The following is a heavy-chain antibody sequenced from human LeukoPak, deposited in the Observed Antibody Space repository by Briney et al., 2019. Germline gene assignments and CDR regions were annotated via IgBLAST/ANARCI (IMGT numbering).Heavy chain of an antibody. CDR3: ARHPYDYVWGCYRSSGPPSKPQDWYFDL. V-gene: IGHV4-34*01. D-gene: IGHD3-16*02. J-gene: IGHJ2*01. CDR1: GGSFSGYY. CDR2: INHSGST. Sequence: SETLSLTCAVYGGSFSGYYWSWIRQPPGKGLEWIGEINHSGSTNYNPSLKSRVTISVDTSKNQFSLKLSSVTAADTAVYYCARHPYDYVWGCYRSSGPPSKPQDWYFDLWGRGTLVTVSS.